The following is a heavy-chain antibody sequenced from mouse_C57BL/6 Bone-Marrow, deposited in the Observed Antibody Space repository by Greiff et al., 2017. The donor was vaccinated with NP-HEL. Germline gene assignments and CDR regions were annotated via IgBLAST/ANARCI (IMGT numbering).Heavy chain of an antibody. CDR3: ASPITTVVGRFAY. CDR2: ISSGGSYT. CDR1: GFTFSSYG. Sequence: EVQGVESGGDLVKPGGSLKLSCAASGFTFSSYGMSWVRQTPDKRLEWVATISSGGSYTYYPDSVKGRVTISRDNAKNTLYLQMSSLKSEDTAMYYCASPITTVVGRFAYWGQGTLVTVSA. D-gene: IGHD1-1*01. J-gene: IGHJ3*01. V-gene: IGHV5-6*01.